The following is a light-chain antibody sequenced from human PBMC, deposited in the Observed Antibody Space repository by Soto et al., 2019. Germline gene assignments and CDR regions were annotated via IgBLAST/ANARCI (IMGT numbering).Light chain of an antibody. CDR2: GAS. V-gene: IGKV3-20*01. CDR1: QSVSTNY. CDR3: PQYGSAGT. Sequence: EIVLTQSPGTLSLSPGERATLSCRASQSVSTNYLAWYQQKPGQAPRLLIYGASNRATVIPDRFSCSGSGTDFTLTRSRLEPEECAVYYCPQYGSAGTFGQGTNVEIK. J-gene: IGKJ1*01.